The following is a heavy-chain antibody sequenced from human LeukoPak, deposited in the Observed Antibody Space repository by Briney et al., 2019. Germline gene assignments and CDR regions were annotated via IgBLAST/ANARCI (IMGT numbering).Heavy chain of an antibody. CDR2: IYTSGST. Sequence: SETLSLTCTVSGGSISSYYWSWIRQPAGKGLEWIGRIYTSGSTNYNPSLKSRVTMSVDTSKNQFSLKLSSVTAADTAVYYYARDRPAARGYYFDYWGQGTLVTVSS. J-gene: IGHJ4*02. V-gene: IGHV4-4*07. CDR1: GGSISSYY. CDR3: ARDRPAARGYYFDY. D-gene: IGHD2-2*01.